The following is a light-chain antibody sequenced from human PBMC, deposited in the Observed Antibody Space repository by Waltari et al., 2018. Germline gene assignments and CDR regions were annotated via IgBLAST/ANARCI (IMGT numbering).Light chain of an antibody. Sequence: EIVLTQSPGTLSLSPGERATLSCRASQSVTSSYIPWYKQKPGQATRILLYGASSGTTSVPDRFSGSGSGTDFILTISTLEPEDFAVYYCKQYDSSRGMYTFGQGTKLEI. J-gene: IGKJ2*01. CDR2: GAS. CDR1: QSVTSSY. CDR3: KQYDSSRGMYT. V-gene: IGKV3-20*01.